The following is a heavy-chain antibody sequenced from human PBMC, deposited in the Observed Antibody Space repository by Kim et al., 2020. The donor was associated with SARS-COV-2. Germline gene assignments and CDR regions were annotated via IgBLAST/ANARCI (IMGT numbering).Heavy chain of an antibody. Sequence: SETLSLTCAVYGGSFSGYYWSWIRQPPGKGLEWIGEINHSGSTNYNPSLKSRVTISVDTSKNQFSLKLSSVTAADTAVYYCARLVAARPIGHYYGMDVWGQGTTVTVSS. J-gene: IGHJ6*02. CDR2: INHSGST. CDR3: ARLVAARPIGHYYGMDV. V-gene: IGHV4-34*01. D-gene: IGHD6-6*01. CDR1: GGSFSGYY.